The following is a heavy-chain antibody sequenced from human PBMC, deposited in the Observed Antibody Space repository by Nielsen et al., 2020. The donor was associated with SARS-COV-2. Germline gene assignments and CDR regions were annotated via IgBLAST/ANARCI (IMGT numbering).Heavy chain of an antibody. D-gene: IGHD1-26*01. CDR1: GGSISSYY. CDR2: ISGSGSST. J-gene: IGHJ4*02. Sequence: ETLSLTCTVSGGSISSYYWSWIRQPPGKGLEWVSTISGSGSSTYYANSVKGRFTITRDNSMDTLILEMNTLKAEDTAVYFCAKTVLQWEVARGVDFWGQGTLVTVSS. CDR3: AKTVLQWEVARGVDF. V-gene: IGHV3-23*01.